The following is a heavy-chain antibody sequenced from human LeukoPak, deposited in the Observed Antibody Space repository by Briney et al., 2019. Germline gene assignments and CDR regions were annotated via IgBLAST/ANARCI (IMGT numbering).Heavy chain of an antibody. J-gene: IGHJ4*02. V-gene: IGHV3-23*01. Sequence: GGSLRLSCAASGFTFSSYAMSWVRQAPGKGLEWVSAISGSGGSTYYADSVKGRFTISRDNSKNTLYLQMNSLRAEDTAVYYCAKYYDFXXXYHXVNXYFXYWGQGTLVXVSS. CDR2: ISGSGGST. CDR1: GFTFSSYA. D-gene: IGHD3-3*01. CDR3: AKYYDFXXXYHXVNXYFXY.